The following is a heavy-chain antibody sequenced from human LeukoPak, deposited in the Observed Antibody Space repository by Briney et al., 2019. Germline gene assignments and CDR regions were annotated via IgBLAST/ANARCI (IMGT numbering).Heavy chain of an antibody. Sequence: GRSLRLSCAASGFIFRNYGMHWVRQAPGKGLEWVAVISYDGSNKFYADSVKGRFTVSRDNSKNTLFLQMSSLRTEDTALYHCATGGASLFLDGFDVWGQGTMVTVSS. J-gene: IGHJ3*01. CDR1: GFIFRNYG. CDR3: ATGGASLFLDGFDV. D-gene: IGHD4-23*01. CDR2: ISYDGSNK. V-gene: IGHV3-30*03.